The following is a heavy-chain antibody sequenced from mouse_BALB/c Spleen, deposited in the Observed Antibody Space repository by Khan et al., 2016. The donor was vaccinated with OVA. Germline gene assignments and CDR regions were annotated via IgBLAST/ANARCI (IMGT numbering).Heavy chain of an antibody. J-gene: IGHJ2*01. V-gene: IGHV3-2*02. CDR2: ISYSGST. CDR3: TRSANLDY. D-gene: IGHD1-2*01. Sequence: EVQLQEPGPGLVKPSQSLSLTCTVTGYSITSGYGWNWIRQFPGNKLEWMGYISYSGSTNYNPSLKSRISITRDTSKNQFFLQLNSVTTEYTATIYWTRSANLDYWGQGTTLTVSS. CDR1: GYSITSGYG.